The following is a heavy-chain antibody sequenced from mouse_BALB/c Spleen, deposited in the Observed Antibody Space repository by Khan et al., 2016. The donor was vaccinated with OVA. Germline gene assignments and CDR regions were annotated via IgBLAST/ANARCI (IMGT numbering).Heavy chain of an antibody. V-gene: IGHV1-4*01. CDR3: AREGAYYRSDGWFAY. CDR2: INPSSGYT. CDR1: GYTFTSYT. J-gene: IGHJ3*01. Sequence: VQLQQSGTELARPGASVKMSCKASGYTFTSYTMHWVKQRPGQGLEWIGYINPSSGYTNYNQKFKDKATLTADKSSITAYMQLSSLTSEDSAVYSCAREGAYYRSDGWFAYWGQGTLVTVSA. D-gene: IGHD2-14*01.